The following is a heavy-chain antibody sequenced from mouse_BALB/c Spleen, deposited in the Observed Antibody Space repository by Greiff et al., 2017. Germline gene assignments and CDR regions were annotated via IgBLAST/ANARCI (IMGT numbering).Heavy chain of an antibody. V-gene: IGHV1-54*01. J-gene: IGHJ2*01. D-gene: IGHD1-1*01. CDR3: ERDTTVWYFDY. Sequence: VQLQQSGAELVRPGTSVKVSCKASGYAFTNYLIEWVKQRPGQGLEWIGVINPGSGGTNYNEKFKGKATLTADKSSSTAYMQLNSLTSDDSAVYFYERDTTVWYFDYWGQGTTLTVSS. CDR1: GYAFTNYL. CDR2: INPGSGGT.